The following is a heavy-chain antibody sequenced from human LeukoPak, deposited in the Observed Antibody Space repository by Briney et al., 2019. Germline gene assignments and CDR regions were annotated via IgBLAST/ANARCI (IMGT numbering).Heavy chain of an antibody. CDR3: AKYSFGSGWYGNYFDY. CDR2: ISYDGSNK. CDR1: GFTFSSYA. D-gene: IGHD6-19*01. J-gene: IGHJ4*02. Sequence: GGSLRLSCAASGFTFSSYAMHWVRQAPGKGLEWVAVISYDGSNKYYADSVKGRFTISRDNSKNTLYLQMNSLRAEDTAVYYCAKYSFGSGWYGNYFDYWGQGTLVTVSS. V-gene: IGHV3-30*04.